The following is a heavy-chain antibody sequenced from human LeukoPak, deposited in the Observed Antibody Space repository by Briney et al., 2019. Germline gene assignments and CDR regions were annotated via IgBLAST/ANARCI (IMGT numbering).Heavy chain of an antibody. V-gene: IGHV3-48*01. J-gene: IGHJ4*02. CDR2: ISASGSNI. CDR3: VRVKGSYFDF. Sequence: GGSLRLSCSASGFPFSSDSMNWVRQAPGKGLEWVSYISASGSNIYYVDSVEGRFTVSRDNAKNSLFLQMNSPRAEDTAVYYCVRVKGSYFDFWGQGTLVTVSS. CDR1: GFPFSSDS.